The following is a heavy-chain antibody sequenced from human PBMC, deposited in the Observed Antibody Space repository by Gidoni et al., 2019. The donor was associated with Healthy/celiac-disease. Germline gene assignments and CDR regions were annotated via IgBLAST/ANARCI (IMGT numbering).Heavy chain of an antibody. CDR1: GFTVSSNY. CDR3: ARDRDRRDYFDY. J-gene: IGHJ4*02. V-gene: IGHV3-53*01. Sequence: EVQLVVSGGGLIQAGGSLSLSCAASGFTVSSNYMGWVRQAPGKGLEWVSVIYSGGSTYYADSVKGRFTISRDNSKNTLYLQMNSLRAEDTAVYYCARDRDRRDYFDYWGQGTLVTVSS. CDR2: IYSGGST.